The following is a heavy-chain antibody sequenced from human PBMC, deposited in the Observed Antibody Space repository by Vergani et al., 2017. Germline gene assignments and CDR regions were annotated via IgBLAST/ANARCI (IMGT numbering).Heavy chain of an antibody. Sequence: QVQLVESGGGVVQPGRSLRLSCAASGFTFSSYGMHWVRRAPGKGLEWVAVIWYDGSNKYYADSVKGRFTISRDNSKNTLYLQMNSLRAEDTAVYYCARDPGYCSSTSCPPDYWGQGTLVTVSS. V-gene: IGHV3-33*08. CDR3: ARDPGYCSSTSCPPDY. J-gene: IGHJ4*02. CDR2: IWYDGSNK. CDR1: GFTFSSYG. D-gene: IGHD2-2*01.